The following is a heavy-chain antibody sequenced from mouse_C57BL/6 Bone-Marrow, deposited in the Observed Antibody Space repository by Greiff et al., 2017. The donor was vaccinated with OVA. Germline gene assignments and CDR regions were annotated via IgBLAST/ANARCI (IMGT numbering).Heavy chain of an antibody. V-gene: IGHV5-6*01. CDR1: GFTFSSYG. CDR3: ARQTYGSSYGY. Sequence: EVQLVESGGDLVKPGGSLKLSCAASGFTFSSYGMSWVRQTPDKRLEWVATISSGGSYTYYPDSVKGRVTISRDNAKNTLYLQMSSLKSEDTAMYYCARQTYGSSYGYWGQGTTLTVSS. J-gene: IGHJ2*01. CDR2: ISSGGSYT. D-gene: IGHD1-1*01.